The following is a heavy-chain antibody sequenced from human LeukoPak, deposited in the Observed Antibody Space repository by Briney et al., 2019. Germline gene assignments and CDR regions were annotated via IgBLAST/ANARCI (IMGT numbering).Heavy chain of an antibody. CDR1: GFSLTDHA. CDR3: VKDMYLGLGAATFDI. CDR2: IIWDGGIM. J-gene: IGHJ5*02. Sequence: GRCLRLSCVASGFSLTDHAGRWGREAPGKGVECVSGIIWDGGIMDCADSLKGRFTISRDNAKNSLYLQINRLRAEGTAFYYCVKDMYLGLGAATFDIWGQGILVTVSS. V-gene: IGHV3-9*01. D-gene: IGHD1-26*01.